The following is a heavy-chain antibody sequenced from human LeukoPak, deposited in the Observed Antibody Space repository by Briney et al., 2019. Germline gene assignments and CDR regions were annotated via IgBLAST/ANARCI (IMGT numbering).Heavy chain of an antibody. V-gene: IGHV3-30*18. D-gene: IGHD3-22*01. CDR1: GFTFSRYG. J-gene: IGHJ4*02. Sequence: PGGSLRLSCAASGFTFSRYGMHWVRQAPGKGLEWVAVISYDGSNKYYADSVKGRFTISRDNSKNTLYLQMNSLRAEDTAVYYCAKVSHYYNSSGYYYVFDYWGQGTLVTVSS. CDR3: AKVSHYYNSSGYYYVFDY. CDR2: ISYDGSNK.